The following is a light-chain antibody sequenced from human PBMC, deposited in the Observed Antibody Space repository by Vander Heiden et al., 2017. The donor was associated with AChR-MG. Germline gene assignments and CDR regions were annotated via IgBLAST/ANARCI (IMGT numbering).Light chain of an antibody. J-gene: IGKJ1*01. V-gene: IGKV3-20*01. CDR2: DAS. CDR1: QTVSSNY. Sequence: VLTQSPGTLYLSPGERATLSCRASQTVSSNYLAWHQQKPGQAPRLLIYDASRRATDIPDRFSGSGSGTDFTLTITRVEPEDSAVYYCHQYGTAPGTFGRGTKVEIK. CDR3: HQYGTAPGT.